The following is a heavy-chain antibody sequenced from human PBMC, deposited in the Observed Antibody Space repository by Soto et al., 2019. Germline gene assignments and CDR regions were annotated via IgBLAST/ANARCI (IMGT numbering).Heavy chain of an antibody. V-gene: IGHV1-18*01. CDR1: GYTFTSYG. CDR3: ARYYNYDSSGYFRRRDYGMDV. Sequence: ASVKVSCKASGYTFTSYGISWVRQAPGQGLEWMGWISAYNGNTNYAQKLQGRVTMTTDTSTSTAYMELRGLRSDDTAVYYCARYYNYDSSGYFRRRDYGMDVWGQGTTVTVS. D-gene: IGHD3-22*01. CDR2: ISAYNGNT. J-gene: IGHJ6*02.